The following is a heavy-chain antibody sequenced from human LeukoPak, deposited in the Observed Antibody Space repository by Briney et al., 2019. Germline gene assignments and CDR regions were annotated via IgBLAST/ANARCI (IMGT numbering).Heavy chain of an antibody. CDR1: GGSFSGYY. CDR3: ARGERKGIFGVVTHWFDP. J-gene: IGHJ5*02. D-gene: IGHD3-3*01. Sequence: SETLSLTCAVYGGSFSGYYWSWIRQPPGKGLEWIGEINHSGSTNYNPSLKSRVTISVDTSKNQFSLKLSSVTAADTAVYYCARGERKGIFGVVTHWFDPWGQGTLVTVSP. V-gene: IGHV4-34*01. CDR2: INHSGST.